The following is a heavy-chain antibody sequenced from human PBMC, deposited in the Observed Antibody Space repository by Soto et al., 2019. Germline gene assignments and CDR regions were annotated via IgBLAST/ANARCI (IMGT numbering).Heavy chain of an antibody. J-gene: IGHJ4*02. D-gene: IGHD5-12*01. CDR1: GGSFSGYY. V-gene: IGHV4-34*01. Sequence: QVQLQQWGAGLLKPSETLSLTCAVYGGSFSGYYWSWIRQPPGKGLEWIGEINHSGSTNYNPSLKSRFTISVDTSKNQLSLKLSSVTAADTAVYYCASLKWRRSVLPVDYWCQGTLVTVSS. CDR2: INHSGST. CDR3: ASLKWRRSVLPVDY.